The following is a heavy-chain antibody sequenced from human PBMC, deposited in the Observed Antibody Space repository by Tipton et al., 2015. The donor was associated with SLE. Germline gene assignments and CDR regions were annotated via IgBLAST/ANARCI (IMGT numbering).Heavy chain of an antibody. CDR2: ISSSSSYI. CDR1: GFTFSNYR. D-gene: IGHD7-27*01. CDR3: ARGNWVSRGNTWDFYGMDV. Sequence: SLRLSCSASGFTFSNYRMNWVRQAPGKGLEWVSSISSSSSYIDYADSVKGRFTISRDNAKNSLYLQMNSLRAEDTAVYYCARGNWVSRGNTWDFYGMDVWGQGTTVTVSS. V-gene: IGHV3-21*01. J-gene: IGHJ6*02.